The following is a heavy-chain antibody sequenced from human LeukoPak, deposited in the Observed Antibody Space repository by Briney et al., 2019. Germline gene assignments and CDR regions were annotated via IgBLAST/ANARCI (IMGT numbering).Heavy chain of an antibody. CDR1: GFTFSSYA. CDR3: ATNGDYPFDS. D-gene: IGHD4-17*01. Sequence: GGSLRLSCAASGFTFSSYAMSWVRQAPGKGLEWVSLISGSGGDTYYADAVKGRLTISIDIFKNTLFLKMNSLRPEDTAVYYCATNGDYPFDSWGQGTLVTVSS. J-gene: IGHJ4*02. CDR2: ISGSGGDT. V-gene: IGHV3-23*01.